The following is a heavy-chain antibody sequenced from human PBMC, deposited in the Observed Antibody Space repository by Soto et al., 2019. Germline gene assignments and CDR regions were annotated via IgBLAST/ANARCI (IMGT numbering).Heavy chain of an antibody. V-gene: IGHV4-34*01. CDR3: ARAIRPSDFWSGYSNYYHYGMHV. J-gene: IGHJ6*02. D-gene: IGHD3-3*01. Sequence: TLSLTCAVYGGSFSGYYWSWIRQPPGKGLEWIGEINHSGSTNYNPSLKSRVTISVDTSKNQFSLKLSSVTAADTAVYYCARAIRPSDFWSGYSNYYHYGMHVWGQG. CDR1: GGSFSGYY. CDR2: INHSGST.